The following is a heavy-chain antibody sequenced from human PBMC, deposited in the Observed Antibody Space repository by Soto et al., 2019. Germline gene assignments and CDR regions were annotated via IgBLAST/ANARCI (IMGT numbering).Heavy chain of an antibody. Sequence: EVQLVESGGGLVQPGGSLRLSCAASGFTFSSHWMHWVRHAPGKGLVWVSRINSDGRSTTNADSVKGRFTISRDNARNTLYLQMNSLRAEDMAVYYCARDSSWTGYSAQFDSWGQGTLVTVAS. D-gene: IGHD3-9*01. CDR2: INSDGRST. V-gene: IGHV3-74*01. CDR1: GFTFSSHW. J-gene: IGHJ4*02. CDR3: ARDSSWTGYSAQFDS.